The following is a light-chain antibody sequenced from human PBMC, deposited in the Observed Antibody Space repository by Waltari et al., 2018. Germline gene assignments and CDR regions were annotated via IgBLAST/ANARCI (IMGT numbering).Light chain of an antibody. Sequence: QSALAQPASVSGSPGQSITISCTGSTSDVGSYNLVSWYQQHPGKAPKLIIYEVTKMASGISDRFSVSKSGNTASLTISGLQAGDEGDYYCCSYAGISTWVFGGGTKVTVL. CDR3: CSYAGISTWV. CDR1: TSDVGSYNL. CDR2: EVT. J-gene: IGLJ3*02. V-gene: IGLV2-23*02.